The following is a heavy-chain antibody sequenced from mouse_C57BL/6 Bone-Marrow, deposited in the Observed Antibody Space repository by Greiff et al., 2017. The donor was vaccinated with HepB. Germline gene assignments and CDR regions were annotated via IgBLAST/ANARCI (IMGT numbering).Heavy chain of an antibody. Sequence: DVKLVESGGGLVQPGGSLKLSCAASGFTFSDYYMYWVRQTPEKRLEWVAYISNGGGSTYYPDTVKGRFTISRDNAKNTLYLQMSRLKSEDTAMYYCARNYGSSEGYYYAMDYWGQGTSVTVSS. V-gene: IGHV5-12*01. D-gene: IGHD1-1*01. CDR2: ISNGGGST. J-gene: IGHJ4*01. CDR3: ARNYGSSEGYYYAMDY. CDR1: GFTFSDYY.